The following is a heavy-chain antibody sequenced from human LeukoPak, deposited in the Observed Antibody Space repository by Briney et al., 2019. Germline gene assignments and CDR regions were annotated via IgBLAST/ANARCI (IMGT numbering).Heavy chain of an antibody. CDR3: ASGGPCSGGSCYYSNHDWFDP. Sequence: PSETLSLTCTVSGGSISSSSYYWGWIRQPPGKGLEWIGSIYYSGSTYYNPSLKSRVTISVDTSKNQFSLKLSSMTAADTAVYYCASGGPCSGGSCYYSNHDWFDPWGQGTLVTVSS. D-gene: IGHD2-15*01. CDR1: GGSISSSSYY. CDR2: IYYSGST. V-gene: IGHV4-39*07. J-gene: IGHJ5*02.